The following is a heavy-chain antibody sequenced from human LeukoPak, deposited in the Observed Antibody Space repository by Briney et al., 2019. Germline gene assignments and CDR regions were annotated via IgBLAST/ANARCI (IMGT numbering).Heavy chain of an antibody. J-gene: IGHJ4*02. CDR3: ARHGIQLWHFDY. V-gene: IGHV4-61*02. CDR1: GGSISSGSYY. Sequence: PSETLSLTCTVSGGSISSGSYYWSWIRQPAGKGLEWIGRIYTSGSTNYNPSLKSRVTISVDTSKNQFSLKLSSVTAADTAVYYCARHGIQLWHFDYWGQGTLVTVSS. D-gene: IGHD5-18*01. CDR2: IYTSGST.